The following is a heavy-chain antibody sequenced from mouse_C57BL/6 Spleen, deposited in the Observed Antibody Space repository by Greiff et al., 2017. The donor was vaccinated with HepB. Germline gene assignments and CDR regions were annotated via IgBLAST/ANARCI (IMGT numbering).Heavy chain of an antibody. Sequence: EVKLVESGGGLVKPGGSLKLSCAASGFTFSGYAMSWVRQTPEKSLEWVATISDGGSYTDYPDNVKGRFTFSRDNAKNNLYLQMSDLNSEDTAMYYCARDGSAIRAYFDYWGQGTSVTVSS. D-gene: IGHD3-2*02. CDR1: GFTFSGYA. V-gene: IGHV5-4*01. CDR2: ISDGGSYT. CDR3: ARDGSAIRAYFDY. J-gene: IGHJ2*02.